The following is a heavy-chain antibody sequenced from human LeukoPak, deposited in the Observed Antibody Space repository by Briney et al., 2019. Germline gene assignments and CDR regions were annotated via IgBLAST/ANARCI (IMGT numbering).Heavy chain of an antibody. CDR2: IIPIFGTA. D-gene: IGHD3-9*01. Sequence: SVKVSCKASGGTFSSYAISWVRQAPGQGLEWMGGIIPIFGTANYAQKFQGRVTITADESTSTAYMELSSLRSEDTAVYYCARATIDILTGYYKIDAFDIWGQGTMATVSS. J-gene: IGHJ3*02. CDR1: GGTFSSYA. V-gene: IGHV1-69*13. CDR3: ARATIDILTGYYKIDAFDI.